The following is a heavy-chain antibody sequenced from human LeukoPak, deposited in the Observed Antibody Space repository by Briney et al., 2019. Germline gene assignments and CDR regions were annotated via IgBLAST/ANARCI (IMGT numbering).Heavy chain of an antibody. V-gene: IGHV4-39*01. D-gene: IGHD3-3*01. CDR1: GGSISSSSYY. CDR2: IYYSGST. CDR3: ARLVDFWSGSARFDP. J-gene: IGHJ5*02. Sequence: PSETLSLTCTVSGGSISSSSYYWGWIRQPPGKGLEWIGSIYYSGSTYYNPSLKSRVTISVDTSKNQFSLKLSSVTAADTAVYYCARLVDFWSGSARFDPWGQGTLVTVSS.